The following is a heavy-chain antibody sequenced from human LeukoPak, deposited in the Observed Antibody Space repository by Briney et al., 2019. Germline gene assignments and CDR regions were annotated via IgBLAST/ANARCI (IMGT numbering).Heavy chain of an antibody. CDR1: GFTFSSYA. J-gene: IGHJ4*02. V-gene: IGHV3-30-3*01. CDR2: ISYDGSNK. Sequence: PGRSLRLSCAASGFTFSSYAMHWVRKAPGKGLEWVAVISYDGSNKYYADSVKGRFTISRDNSKNTLYLRMNSLRAEDTAVYYCAREFRGYFDYWGQGTLVTVSS. CDR3: AREFRGYFDY.